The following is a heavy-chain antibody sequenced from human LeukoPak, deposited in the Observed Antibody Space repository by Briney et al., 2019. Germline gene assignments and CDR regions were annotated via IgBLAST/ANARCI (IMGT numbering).Heavy chain of an antibody. CDR1: GFTFSSYA. CDR3: ARGDLHYHDSTRRGFDI. J-gene: IGHJ3*02. Sequence: GGSLRLSCAASGFTFSSYAVHWVRQAPGKGLEWVALISYDGSNKYYADSVKGRLTISRDNSKNTLYLQMNSLRAEDTAVYYCARGDLHYHDSTRRGFDIWGQGTMVTVSS. D-gene: IGHD3-16*01. V-gene: IGHV3-30*04. CDR2: ISYDGSNK.